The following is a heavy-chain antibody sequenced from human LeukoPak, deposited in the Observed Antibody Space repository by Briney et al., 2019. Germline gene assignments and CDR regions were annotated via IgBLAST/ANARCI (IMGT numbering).Heavy chain of an antibody. D-gene: IGHD5-24*01. CDR3: ARDFGGYNNDY. Sequence: GGTLRLSCAASGFSFGPYSMNGVRQAPGKGLEWVSSISSRSSNIYYADSVKGRFTMSRDNAKNSLYLQMNSLRAEDTAVYYCARDFGGYNNDYWGQGTLVTVSS. CDR2: ISSRSSNI. V-gene: IGHV3-21*01. CDR1: GFSFGPYS. J-gene: IGHJ4*02.